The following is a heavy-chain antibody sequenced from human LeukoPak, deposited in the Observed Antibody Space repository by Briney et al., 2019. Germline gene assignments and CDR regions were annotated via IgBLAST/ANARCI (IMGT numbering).Heavy chain of an antibody. CDR3: ARSSGWYLNWFDP. CDR2: INHSGST. CDR1: GGSFSGYY. J-gene: IGHJ5*02. V-gene: IGHV4-34*01. Sequence: PSETLSLTCAVYGGSFSGYYWSWIRQPPGKGLEWIGEINHSGSTNYNPSLKSRVTISADTSKNQFSLKLSSVTAADTAVYYCARSSGWYLNWFDPWGQGTLVTVSS. D-gene: IGHD6-19*01.